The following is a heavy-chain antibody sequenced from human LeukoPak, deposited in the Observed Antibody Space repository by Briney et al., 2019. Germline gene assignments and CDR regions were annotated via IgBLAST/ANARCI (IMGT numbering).Heavy chain of an antibody. CDR3: ARDRQQWGPEGAFDI. CDR1: GYTFTSYA. J-gene: IGHJ3*02. V-gene: IGHV1-3*01. Sequence: GASVKVSCKASGYTFTSYAMHWVRQAPGQRLEWMGWINAGNGNTKYSQKFQGRVTITRDTSASTAYMELSSLRSEDTAVYYCARDRQQWGPEGAFDIWGQGTMVTVSS. CDR2: INAGNGNT. D-gene: IGHD6-19*01.